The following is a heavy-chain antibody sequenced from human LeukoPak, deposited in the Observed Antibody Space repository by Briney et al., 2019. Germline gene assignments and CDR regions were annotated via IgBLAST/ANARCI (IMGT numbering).Heavy chain of an antibody. J-gene: IGHJ4*02. D-gene: IGHD3-22*01. V-gene: IGHV3-43D*03. CDR2: ISWDGGST. CDR1: GFTFDDYA. Sequence: PGGSLRLSCAASGFTFDDYAMHWVRQAPGKGLEWVSLISWDGGSTYYADSVKGRFTISRDNSKNSLYLQMNSLRAEDTTLYYCAKDSSGYYWDYWGQGTLVTVSS. CDR3: AKDSSGYYWDY.